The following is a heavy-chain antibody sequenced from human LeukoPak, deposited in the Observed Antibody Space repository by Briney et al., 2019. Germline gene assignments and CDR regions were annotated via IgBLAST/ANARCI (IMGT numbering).Heavy chain of an antibody. CDR2: INPNNGGT. V-gene: IGHV1-2*02. CDR1: GYTFTAYH. Sequence: ASVKVSCKASGYTFTAYHLHWVRQAPGHGLEWMGWINPNNGGTNYAQKFQGRVTMTRDTSISTAYMELNRLRSDDTAVYYCAREMSAKVTPFDYWGRGTLVTVSS. CDR3: AREMSAKVTPFDY. J-gene: IGHJ4*02. D-gene: IGHD2-21*02.